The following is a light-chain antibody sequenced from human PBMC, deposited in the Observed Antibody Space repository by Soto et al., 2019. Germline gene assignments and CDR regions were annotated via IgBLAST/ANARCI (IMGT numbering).Light chain of an antibody. CDR1: QSVTMK. CDR2: DTS. Sequence: TQSPATLSVSPGESASLYCRTSQSVTMKLAWYQQKPGRAPRLLIYDTSTRATDIPARFSGSGSGTEFTLTISRLQSEDFAVYFCQQYNHWSLISFGQGTRLEIK. J-gene: IGKJ5*01. V-gene: IGKV3-15*01. CDR3: QQYNHWSLIS.